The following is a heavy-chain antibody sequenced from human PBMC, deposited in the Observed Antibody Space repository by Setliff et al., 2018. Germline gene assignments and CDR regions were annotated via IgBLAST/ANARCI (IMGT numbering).Heavy chain of an antibody. Sequence: ASVKVSCKASGYSLSAYVMHWVRQAPGQRLEWMGWINGASGNTKYSQKFQGRVTITRDTSASTAHMELRSLRSDDTAVYYCARDREGIIVGVPSVWGQGTLVTVSS. CDR2: INGASGNT. D-gene: IGHD1-26*01. CDR3: ARDREGIIVGVPSV. J-gene: IGHJ4*02. CDR1: GYSLSAYV. V-gene: IGHV1-3*01.